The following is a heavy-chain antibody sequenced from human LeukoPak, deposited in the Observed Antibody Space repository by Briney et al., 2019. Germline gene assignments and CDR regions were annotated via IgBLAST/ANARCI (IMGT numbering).Heavy chain of an antibody. CDR2: IYHSGNT. V-gene: IGHV4-38-2*02. CDR3: ARAALVRGVIIDFDY. CDR1: GYSISSGYY. Sequence: SETLSLTCTVSGYSISSGYYWGWIRQPPGKGLEWIANIYHSGNTYYNPSLKSRVTISVDTSKNQFSLKLSSVTAADTAVYYCARAALVRGVIIDFDYWGQGTLVTVSS. J-gene: IGHJ4*02. D-gene: IGHD3-10*01.